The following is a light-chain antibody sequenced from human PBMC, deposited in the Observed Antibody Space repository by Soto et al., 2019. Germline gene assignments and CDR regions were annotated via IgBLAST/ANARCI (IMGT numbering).Light chain of an antibody. CDR1: QSVSSY. Sequence: EIVLTQSPATLSLSPGERATLSCRASQSVSSYLAWYQQKPGQAPRLLIYDASNRATGIPARFSGSGSGTDFTLTISSLETEDFATYYCQQYGGLYPFGQGNKLEIK. V-gene: IGKV3-11*01. CDR3: QQYGGLYP. J-gene: IGKJ2*01. CDR2: DAS.